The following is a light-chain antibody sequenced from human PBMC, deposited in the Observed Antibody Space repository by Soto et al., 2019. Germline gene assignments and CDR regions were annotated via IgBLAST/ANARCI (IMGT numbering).Light chain of an antibody. CDR3: QQRSQWPPMT. CDR2: DAS. CDR1: QSISTY. V-gene: IGKV3-11*01. Sequence: EIELTQSPGTRALSPGERATLSCSASQSISTYLAWYQVKPGQAPRLLIYDASSRATGVPARFSGSGSGADFSLTISSLEPEDVAVYYCQQRSQWPPMTFGQGTRLEIK. J-gene: IGKJ5*01.